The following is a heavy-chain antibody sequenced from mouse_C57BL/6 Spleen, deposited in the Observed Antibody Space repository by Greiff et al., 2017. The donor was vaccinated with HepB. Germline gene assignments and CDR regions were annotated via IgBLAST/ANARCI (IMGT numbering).Heavy chain of an antibody. CDR2: IYPGSGST. J-gene: IGHJ4*01. CDR3: ARRDDYDGRGSYAMDY. D-gene: IGHD2-4*01. V-gene: IGHV1-55*01. CDR1: GYTFTSYW. Sequence: QVQLQQPGAELVKPGASVKMSCKASGYTFTSYWITWVKQRPGQGLEWIGDIYPGSGSTNYNEKFKSKATLTVDTSSSTAYMQLSSLTSEDSAVYYCARRDDYDGRGSYAMDYWGQGTSVTVSS.